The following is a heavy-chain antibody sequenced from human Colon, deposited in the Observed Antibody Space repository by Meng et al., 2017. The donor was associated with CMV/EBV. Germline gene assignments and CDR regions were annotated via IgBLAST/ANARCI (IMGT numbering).Heavy chain of an antibody. CDR2: ISGSGGST. J-gene: IGHJ4*02. CDR1: GFTFSSYA. D-gene: IGHD1-1*01. V-gene: IGHV3-23*01. CDR3: ARDLDNWSDGYIDH. Sequence: GGSLRLSCAASGFTFSSYAMSWVRQAPGKGLEWVSAISGSGGSTYYADSVKGRFTISRDNAKTSLYLQMHSLRAEDTAVYYCARDLDNWSDGYIDHWGQGTLVTVSS.